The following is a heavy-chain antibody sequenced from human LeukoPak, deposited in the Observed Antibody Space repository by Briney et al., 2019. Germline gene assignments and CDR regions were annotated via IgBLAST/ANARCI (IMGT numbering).Heavy chain of an antibody. J-gene: IGHJ6*02. CDR1: GFTFSSYS. Sequence: PGGSLRLSCAASGFTFSSYSIHWVRQAPGKGLEWVSSISTCSSYIYYADSVKGRFTISRDNAKNSLYLQMNSPRAEDTAVFYCARDRSPIAADGMDVCGRGTTCSVSS. CDR2: ISTCSSYI. CDR3: ARDRSPIAADGMDV. V-gene: IGHV3-21*01. D-gene: IGHD6-25*01.